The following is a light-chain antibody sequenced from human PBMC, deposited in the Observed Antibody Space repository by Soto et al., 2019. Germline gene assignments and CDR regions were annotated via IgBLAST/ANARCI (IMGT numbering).Light chain of an antibody. CDR3: LQDHNYFWT. CDR1: QDIRNE. V-gene: IGKV1-6*02. Sequence: IQMTQSPSSLSASVVDTVTITCRASQDIRNELGWYQQKPGTAPKFLIYAASSLHSGVPSRFSGSGSGTDFTLTISSLQPEDSASYFCLQDHNYFWTFGQGTKVDIK. J-gene: IGKJ1*01. CDR2: AAS.